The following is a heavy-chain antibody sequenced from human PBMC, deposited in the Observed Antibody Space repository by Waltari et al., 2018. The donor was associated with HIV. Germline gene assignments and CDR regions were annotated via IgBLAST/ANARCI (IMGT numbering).Heavy chain of an antibody. D-gene: IGHD2-15*01. CDR2: SSDDSSFI. Sequence: ESGGGRVKPVGTLTLSCSGSGFTVKPSCVSWIRQTPGRGLEWIASSSDDSSFIYYADSVKGRFTVSRDNVRNSVFLQINDVRAEDTATYFCGAFLCAEDCRDGFDVWGQGTMVTVS. J-gene: IGHJ3*01. CDR3: GAFLCAEDCRDGFDV. V-gene: IGHV3-21*06. CDR1: GFTVKPSC.